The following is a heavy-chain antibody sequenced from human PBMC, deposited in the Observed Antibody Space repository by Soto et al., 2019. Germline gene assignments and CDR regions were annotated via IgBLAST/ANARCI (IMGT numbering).Heavy chain of an antibody. V-gene: IGHV2-5*02. CDR1: GFSLTTSGVG. D-gene: IGHD3-3*01. J-gene: IGHJ4*02. CDR3: AHRVLRTVFGLVTTTAIYFDF. Sequence: QITLNESGPTQVKPRQTLTLTCTFSGFSLTTSGVGVGWIRQSPGKAPEWLALIYWDDDKRYSPSLKSRLTITTDTSKYMVVLTMADLDPADTATYYCAHRVLRTVFGLVTTTAIYFDFWGQGTPVAVSS. CDR2: IYWDDDK.